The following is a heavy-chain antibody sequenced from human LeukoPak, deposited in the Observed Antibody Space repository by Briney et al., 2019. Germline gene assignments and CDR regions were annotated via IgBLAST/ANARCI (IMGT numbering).Heavy chain of an antibody. CDR3: TTNGRIVGATTVDP. CDR2: IRYDGSNK. D-gene: IGHD1-26*01. J-gene: IGHJ5*02. V-gene: IGHV3-30*02. Sequence: GGSLRLSCVASGFTFSSYGMHWVRQAPGKGLEWVAFIRYDGSNKYYADSVKGRFSISRDNSKNTLYLQMNSLKTEDTAVYYCTTNGRIVGATTVDPWGQGTLVTVSS. CDR1: GFTFSSYG.